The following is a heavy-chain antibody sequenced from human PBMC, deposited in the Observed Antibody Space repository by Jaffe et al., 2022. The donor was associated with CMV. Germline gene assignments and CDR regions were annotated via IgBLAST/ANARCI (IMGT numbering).Heavy chain of an antibody. V-gene: IGHV1-69*01. Sequence: QVQLVQSGAEVKKPGSSVKVSCKASGGTFSSYAISWVRQAPGQGLEWMGGIIPIFGTANYAQKFQGRVTITADESTSTAYMELSSLRSEDTAVYYCARDFNDSSWYSPYYYGMDVWGQGTTVTVSS. CDR1: GGTFSSYA. CDR3: ARDFNDSSWYSPYYYGMDV. J-gene: IGHJ6*02. D-gene: IGHD6-13*01. CDR2: IIPIFGTA.